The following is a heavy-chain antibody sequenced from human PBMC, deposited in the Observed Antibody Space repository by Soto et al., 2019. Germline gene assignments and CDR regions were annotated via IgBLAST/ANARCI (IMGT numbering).Heavy chain of an antibody. J-gene: IGHJ4*02. D-gene: IGHD5-12*01. CDR1: GIAFSRYW. V-gene: IGHV3-74*01. Sequence: PGGSLRLSCAGSGIAFSRYWIHWVRQAPGKGLVWVSRISSDGSSTTYADSVKGRFAISRDHAKNTLFLQMNSLRAEDTAVYYCARESSGYSSYFDYWGQGTLVTVSS. CDR3: ARESSGYSSYFDY. CDR2: ISSDGSST.